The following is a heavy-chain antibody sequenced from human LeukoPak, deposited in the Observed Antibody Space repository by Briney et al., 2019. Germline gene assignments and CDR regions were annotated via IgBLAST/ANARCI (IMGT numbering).Heavy chain of an antibody. CDR3: ARGATDFWSGYLDY. Sequence: SVKVSCKASGGTFRSYAISWVRQAPGQGVEWMGRIIPILGIANYAQKFQGRVTITADKSTSTAYMELSSLRSEDTAVYYCARGATDFWSGYLDYWGQGTLVTVSS. J-gene: IGHJ4*02. D-gene: IGHD3-3*01. CDR2: IIPILGIA. V-gene: IGHV1-69*04. CDR1: GGTFRSYA.